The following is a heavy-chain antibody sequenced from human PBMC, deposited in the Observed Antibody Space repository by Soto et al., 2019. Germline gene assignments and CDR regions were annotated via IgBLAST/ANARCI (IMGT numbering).Heavy chain of an antibody. Sequence: GGSLRLSCAASGFTFSSYGMHWVRQAPGKGLEWVAVIWYDGSNKYYADSVKGRFTISRDNSKNTLYLQMNSLRAEDTAVYYCARDVAAAGRLGSMDVWGQGTTVTVSS. V-gene: IGHV3-33*01. CDR1: GFTFSSYG. D-gene: IGHD6-13*01. J-gene: IGHJ6*02. CDR3: ARDVAAAGRLGSMDV. CDR2: IWYDGSNK.